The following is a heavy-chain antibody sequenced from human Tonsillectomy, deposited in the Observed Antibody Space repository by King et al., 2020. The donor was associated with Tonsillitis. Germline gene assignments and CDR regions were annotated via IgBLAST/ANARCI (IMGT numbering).Heavy chain of an antibody. V-gene: IGHV3-21*01. CDR2: IKSVGSHI. CDR1: GFTFSTYA. D-gene: IGHD2-15*01. Sequence: VQLVESGGGLVKPGGSLRLSCAASGFTFSTYAMTWVRQAPGKGLEGVSSIKSVGSHIYYANSVRGRFTISRDNAKNSLYLEMNSLRAEDAALYSCARPYCSGERCYQRNDAFDLWGLGTMVTVSS. J-gene: IGHJ3*01. CDR3: ARPYCSGERCYQRNDAFDL.